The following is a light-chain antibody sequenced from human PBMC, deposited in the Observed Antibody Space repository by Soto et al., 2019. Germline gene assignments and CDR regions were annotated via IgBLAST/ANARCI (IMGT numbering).Light chain of an antibody. Sequence: QSVLTQPASVSGSPGQSITISCTGISSDGDDYKDVSWYQQLPGKATKLMIYEVTYRPSGVSTRFSGSKSGNTASLNISGLQAEDEADYYCSSYTSTSTVFGTGTKLTVL. J-gene: IGLJ1*01. CDR2: EVT. CDR1: SSDGDDYKD. V-gene: IGLV2-14*01. CDR3: SSYTSTSTV.